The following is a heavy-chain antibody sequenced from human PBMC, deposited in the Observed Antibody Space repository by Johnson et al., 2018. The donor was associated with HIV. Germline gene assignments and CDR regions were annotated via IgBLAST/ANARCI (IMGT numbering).Heavy chain of an antibody. Sequence: QVQLVESGGGVVQPGRSLRLSCAASGFTFSNYAVHWVRQAPGKGLEWVSLLSYDGGIKHSADPVTGRFTISRDTSKHTLYLQMNSLRPEDTAVYYCARPYVDTTMADAFDVWGQGTMVTVSS. CDR1: GFTFSNYA. J-gene: IGHJ3*01. CDR2: LSYDGGIK. V-gene: IGHV3-30-3*01. CDR3: ARPYVDTTMADAFDV. D-gene: IGHD5-18*01.